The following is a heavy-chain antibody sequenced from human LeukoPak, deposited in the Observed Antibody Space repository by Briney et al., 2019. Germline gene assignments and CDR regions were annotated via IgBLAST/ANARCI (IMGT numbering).Heavy chain of an antibody. CDR1: GFAFSSYA. V-gene: IGHV3-23*01. Sequence: PGGSLRLSCAASGFAFSSYAMSWVRQAPGKGLEWVSVTSGSGGNPYYADSVKGRFTISRDNSKNTLYLLMNSLKTEDTAVYYCTTEVLEGATDGTFDIWGQGTMVTVSS. J-gene: IGHJ3*02. CDR2: TSGSGGNP. D-gene: IGHD1-26*01. CDR3: TTEVLEGATDGTFDI.